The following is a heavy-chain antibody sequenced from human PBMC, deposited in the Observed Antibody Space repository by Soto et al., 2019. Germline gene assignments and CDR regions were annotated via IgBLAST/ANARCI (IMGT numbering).Heavy chain of an antibody. D-gene: IGHD1-26*01. V-gene: IGHV1-2*02. Sequence: QVHLVQSGAEVKSPGASVKVSCKASGYIFSAYYLHWVRHAPGQGLEWMGWLAPNTGRTNYAPKFKGRVTMTTDTSISTAYMELSRLTSDDSAVYYCGRDGVQIVSPDLGHWLDPSGQGTLVTVSS. CDR2: LAPNTGRT. CDR1: GYIFSAYY. CDR3: GRDGVQIVSPDLGHWLDP. J-gene: IGHJ5*02.